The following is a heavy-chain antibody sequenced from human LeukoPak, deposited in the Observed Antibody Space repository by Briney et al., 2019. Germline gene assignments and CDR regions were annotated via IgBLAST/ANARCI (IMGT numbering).Heavy chain of an antibody. Sequence: GGSLRLSCAASGFTFSSYSMNWVRQAPGKGLEWVSSISSSSSYIYYADSVKDRFTISRDNAKNSLYLQMNSLRAEDTAVYYCAREGTMIVVVSLDAFDIWGQGTMVTVSS. CDR2: ISSSSSYI. CDR1: GFTFSSYS. CDR3: AREGTMIVVVSLDAFDI. D-gene: IGHD3-22*01. J-gene: IGHJ3*02. V-gene: IGHV3-21*01.